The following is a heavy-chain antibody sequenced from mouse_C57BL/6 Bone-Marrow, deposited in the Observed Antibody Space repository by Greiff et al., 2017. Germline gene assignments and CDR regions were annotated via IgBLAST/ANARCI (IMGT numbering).Heavy chain of an antibody. Sequence: EVQLQESGAELVKPGASVKLSCTASGFNIKDYYMHWVKQRTEQGLEWIGRIDPEDGETKYAPTFQGKATITADTSANTAYLQLSSLASEDTAVYYCAAVRSLYFDYWGQGTTLTVSS. J-gene: IGHJ2*01. CDR1: GFNIKDYY. V-gene: IGHV14-2*01. CDR3: AAVRSLYFDY. D-gene: IGHD1-1*01. CDR2: IDPEDGET.